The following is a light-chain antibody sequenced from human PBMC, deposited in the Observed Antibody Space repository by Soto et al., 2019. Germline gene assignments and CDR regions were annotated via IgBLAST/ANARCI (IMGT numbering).Light chain of an antibody. Sequence: EIVLTQSPATLSLSPGERATLSCRASQSVSSSLAWYQQKPGQAPRLLIYDASNRATGIPARFSGSGSGTDFTLTISSLEPEDFAVYYCQQRSAWLYTFGQGTKVEIK. CDR3: QQRSAWLYT. V-gene: IGKV3-11*01. J-gene: IGKJ2*01. CDR1: QSVSSS. CDR2: DAS.